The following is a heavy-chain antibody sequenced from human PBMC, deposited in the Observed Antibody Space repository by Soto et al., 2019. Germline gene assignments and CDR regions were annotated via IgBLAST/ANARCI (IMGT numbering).Heavy chain of an antibody. D-gene: IGHD5-12*01. V-gene: IGHV4-30-2*01. J-gene: IGHJ4*02. Sequence: QLLLQESGSGLVKPSQTLSLTCAVSGGSISSGGYSWSWIRQPPGKGLEWIGYIYHSGSTYYNPSLKSRVTISVDRSKNQFSLKLSSVTAADTAVYYCAGGPGVARNYWGQGTLVTVSS. CDR3: AGGPGVARNY. CDR1: GGSISSGGYS. CDR2: IYHSGST.